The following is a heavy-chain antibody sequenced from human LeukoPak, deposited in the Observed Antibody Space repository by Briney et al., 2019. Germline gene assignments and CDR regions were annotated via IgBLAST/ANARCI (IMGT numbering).Heavy chain of an antibody. V-gene: IGHV3-30*02. CDR2: VRYGGNIK. CDR1: EFTFSAYA. J-gene: IGHJ4*02. Sequence: GGSLRLSCATSEFTFSAYAMHWIRQAPGRGLEWVAFVRYGGNIKYYADSVKGRFTISRDNSKNTLYLQMNSLRPEDTAVYYCTKDLGTEYNIFDYWGRGTLVTVSS. CDR3: TKDLGTEYNIFDY. D-gene: IGHD3-9*01.